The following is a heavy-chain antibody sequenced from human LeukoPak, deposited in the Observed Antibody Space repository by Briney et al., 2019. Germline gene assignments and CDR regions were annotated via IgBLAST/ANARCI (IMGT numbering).Heavy chain of an antibody. J-gene: IGHJ4*02. V-gene: IGHV3-11*04. CDR1: GFTFSDYY. CDR2: ISSSGSTI. Sequence: GGSLRLSCAASGFTFSDYYMSWIRQAPGKGLEWVSYISSSGSTIYYADSVKGRFTISRDNAKNSLYLQMNSLRAEDTAVYYCARSALSYYYDSSGLTYWGQGTLVTVST. CDR3: ARSALSYYYDSSGLTY. D-gene: IGHD3-22*01.